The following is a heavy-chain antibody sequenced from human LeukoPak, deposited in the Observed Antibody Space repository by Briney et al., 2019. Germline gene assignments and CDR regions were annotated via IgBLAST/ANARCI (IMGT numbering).Heavy chain of an antibody. J-gene: IGHJ5*02. CDR1: GGTFSSYA. CDR2: IIPIFGTA. V-gene: IGHV1-69*13. Sequence: SVKVSCKASGGTFSSYAISWVRQAPGQGLEWMGGIIPIFGTANYAQKFQGRVTITADESTSTAYMELSSLRSEDTAVYYCARGRGTGITIFGVAPNWFDPWGQGTLVTVSS. D-gene: IGHD3-3*01. CDR3: ARGRGTGITIFGVAPNWFDP.